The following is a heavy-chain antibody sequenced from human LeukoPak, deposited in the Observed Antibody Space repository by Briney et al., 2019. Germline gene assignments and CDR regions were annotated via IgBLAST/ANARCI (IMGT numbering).Heavy chain of an antibody. CDR1: GGSISSYY. V-gene: IGHV4-59*01. Sequence: SETLSLTCTVSGGSISSYYWSWIRQPPGKGLEWIGYIYYSGSTNYNPSLKSRVTISVDTSKNQFSLKLSSVTAADTAVYYCARAQRGATTPFDYWGQGTLVTVSS. J-gene: IGHJ4*02. D-gene: IGHD1-26*01. CDR3: ARAQRGATTPFDY. CDR2: IYYSGST.